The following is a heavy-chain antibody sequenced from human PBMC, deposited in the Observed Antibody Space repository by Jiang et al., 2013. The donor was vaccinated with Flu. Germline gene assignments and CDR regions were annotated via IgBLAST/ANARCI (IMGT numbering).Heavy chain of an antibody. CDR1: GYTFTSYY. CDR3: AQGTGTTSMDV. V-gene: IGHV1-46*01. Sequence: SGAEVKKPGASVKVSCKASGYTFTSYYIHWVRQAPGQGLEWMGIINPNGGSTGYVQKFQGRVTMTRDTSTTTVYMELSSLRSEDTAVYYCAQGTGTTSMDVWGQGTTVTVSS. J-gene: IGHJ6*02. CDR2: INPNGGST. D-gene: IGHD1-7*01.